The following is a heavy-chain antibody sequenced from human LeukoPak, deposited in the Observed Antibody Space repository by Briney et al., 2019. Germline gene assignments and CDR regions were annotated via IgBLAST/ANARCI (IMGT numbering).Heavy chain of an antibody. CDR2: IYYSGST. J-gene: IGHJ4*02. D-gene: IGHD1-26*01. V-gene: IGHV4-59*01. CDR1: GGSISSYY. CDR3: ARAGAGYSGLDY. Sequence: SETLSLTRTVSGGSISSYYWSWIRQPPGKGLEWIGYIYYSGSTNYNPSLRSRVTISVDTSKNQFSLKLSSVTAADTAVYYCARAGAGYSGLDYWGQGTLVTVSS.